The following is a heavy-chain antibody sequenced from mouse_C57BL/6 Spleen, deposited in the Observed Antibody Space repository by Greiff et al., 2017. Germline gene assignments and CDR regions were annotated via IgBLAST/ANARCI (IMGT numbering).Heavy chain of an antibody. Sequence: EVKLQESGGDLVKPGGSLKLSCAASGFTFSSYGMSWVRQTPDKRLEWVATISSGGSYTYYPDSVKGRFTISRDNAKNTLYLQMSSLKSEDTAMYYCARHPQTAQATGYFGYWGQGTTLTVSS. J-gene: IGHJ2*01. CDR3: ARHPQTAQATGYFGY. V-gene: IGHV5-6*01. D-gene: IGHD3-2*02. CDR1: GFTFSSYG. CDR2: ISSGGSYT.